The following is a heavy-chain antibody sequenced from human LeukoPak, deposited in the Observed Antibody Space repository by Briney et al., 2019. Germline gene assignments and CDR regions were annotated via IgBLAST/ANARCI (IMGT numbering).Heavy chain of an antibody. Sequence: PGGSLRLSCAASGFTFSSYSMNWVRQAPGKGLDWASYISSSTSTIYYTDSVKGRFTISRDNAKNSLYLQMNSLRAEDTAVYYCARGDDFSREDYYTDVWGKGTTVTVSS. D-gene: IGHD3-3*01. CDR3: ARGDDFSREDYYTDV. J-gene: IGHJ6*03. CDR2: ISSSTSTI. V-gene: IGHV3-48*01. CDR1: GFTFSSYS.